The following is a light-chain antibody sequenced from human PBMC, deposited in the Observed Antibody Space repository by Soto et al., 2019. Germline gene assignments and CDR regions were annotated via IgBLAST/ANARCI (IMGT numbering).Light chain of an antibody. CDR2: AAS. J-gene: IGKJ2*01. CDR3: QQSYSTRRT. CDR1: QSISSY. V-gene: IGKV1-39*01. Sequence: DIQMTQSPSSLSASVGDRVTITCRASQSISSYLNWYQQKPGKAPKLPIYAASSLQSGVPSRFSGSGSGTDFTLTISSLQPEDFATYYCQQSYSTRRTFGQGTKLEIK.